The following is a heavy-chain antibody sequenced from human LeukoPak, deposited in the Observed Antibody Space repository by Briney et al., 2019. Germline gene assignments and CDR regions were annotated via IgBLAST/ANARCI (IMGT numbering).Heavy chain of an antibody. V-gene: IGHV1-2*04. Sequence: VASVKVSCKASGYTFTGYYMHWVRQAPGQGLEWMGWINPNSGGTNYAQKFQGWVTMTRDTSISTAYMELSRLRSDDTAVYYCARSHPNYDSSGYNYYYYYMDVWGKGTTVTVSS. D-gene: IGHD3-22*01. CDR2: INPNSGGT. CDR3: ARSHPNYDSSGYNYYYYYMDV. J-gene: IGHJ6*03. CDR1: GYTFTGYY.